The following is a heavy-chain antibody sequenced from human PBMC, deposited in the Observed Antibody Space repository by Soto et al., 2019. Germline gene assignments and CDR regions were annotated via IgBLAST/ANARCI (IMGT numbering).Heavy chain of an antibody. D-gene: IGHD6-13*01. CDR3: ARIYSSSWYPVFSHPNYYGMDV. CDR2: ISYDGSNK. J-gene: IGHJ6*02. V-gene: IGHV3-30-3*01. Sequence: GGSLRLSCAASGFTFSSYAMHWVRQAPGKGLEGVAVISYDGSNKYYADSVKGRFTISRENSKNTLYLQMNSLRAEDTAVYYCARIYSSSWYPVFSHPNYYGMDVWGQGTTVTVSS. CDR1: GFTFSSYA.